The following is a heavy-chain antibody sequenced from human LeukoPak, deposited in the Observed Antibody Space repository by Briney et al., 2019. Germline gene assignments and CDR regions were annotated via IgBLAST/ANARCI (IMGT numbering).Heavy chain of an antibody. D-gene: IGHD6-19*01. CDR2: IIPIFGTA. J-gene: IGHJ4*02. V-gene: IGHV1-69*13. Sequence: SVKVSCKASGGTFSSYAISWVRQAPGQGLEWMGGIIPIFGTANYAQKFQGRVTITADESTSTAYMELSSLRSEDTAVYYCASDRGYSSGWDYWGQGTLVTVSS. CDR1: GGTFSSYA. CDR3: ASDRGYSSGWDY.